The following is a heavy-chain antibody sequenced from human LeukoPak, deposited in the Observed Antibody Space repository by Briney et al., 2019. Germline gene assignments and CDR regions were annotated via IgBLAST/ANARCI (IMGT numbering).Heavy chain of an antibody. V-gene: IGHV4-34*01. CDR2: INHSGST. Sequence: PSETLSLTCAVYGGSFSGYYWSWIRQPPGKGLEWIGEINHSGSTNYNPSLKSRVTISVDTSKNQFSLKLSPVTAADTAVYYCAKEGVSGYYFTFDYWGQGTLVTVSS. D-gene: IGHD3-22*01. CDR1: GGSFSGYY. J-gene: IGHJ4*02. CDR3: AKEGVSGYYFTFDY.